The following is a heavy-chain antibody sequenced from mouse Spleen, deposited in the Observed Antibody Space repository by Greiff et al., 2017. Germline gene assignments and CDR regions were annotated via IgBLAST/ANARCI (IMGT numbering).Heavy chain of an antibody. CDR2: IDPENGDT. Sequence: SGAELVRPGASVKLSCTASGFNIKDDYMHWVKQRPEQGLEWIGWIDPENGDTEYASKFQGKATITADTSSNTAYLQLSSLTSEDTAVYYCTHLANWDRAMDYWGQGTSVTVSS. CDR3: THLANWDRAMDY. V-gene: IGHV14-4*01. D-gene: IGHD4-1*01. CDR1: GFNIKDDY. J-gene: IGHJ4*01.